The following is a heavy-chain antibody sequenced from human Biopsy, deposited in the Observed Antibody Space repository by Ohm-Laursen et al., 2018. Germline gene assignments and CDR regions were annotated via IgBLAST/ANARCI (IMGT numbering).Heavy chain of an antibody. CDR3: ARHPTGFWFDP. CDR1: GDSISTSTTYY. J-gene: IGHJ5*02. Sequence: GTLSLTCTVSGDSISTSTTYYWAWLRQPPGKGLEWIGSIYNSETTFYNPSLKSGVAISVDTLTNQFYIKVSSVTAADTALYYCARHPTGFWFDPWGHGTLVTVSS. CDR2: IYNSETT. V-gene: IGHV4-39*01.